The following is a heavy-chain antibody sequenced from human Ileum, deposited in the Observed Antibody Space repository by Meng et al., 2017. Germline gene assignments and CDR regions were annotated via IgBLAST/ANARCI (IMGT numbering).Heavy chain of an antibody. V-gene: IGHV4-4*07. Sequence: SETLSLTCTVSSGSISRNYWSWIRQPAGQGLEWIGRINTSGGTNYNPSHKSRVTMSLDTSKNQFSLKLSSVTAADTAVYYCATGAGWLIDSWGQGTLVTVSS. CDR2: INTSGGT. D-gene: IGHD6-19*01. CDR1: SGSISRNY. J-gene: IGHJ4*02. CDR3: ATGAGWLIDS.